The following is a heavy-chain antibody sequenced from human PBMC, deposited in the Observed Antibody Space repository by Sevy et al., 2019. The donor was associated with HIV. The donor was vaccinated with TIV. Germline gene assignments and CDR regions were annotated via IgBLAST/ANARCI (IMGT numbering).Heavy chain of an antibody. CDR2: ISSSSSTI. CDR1: GFTFSSYS. Sequence: GGYLRLSCAASGFTFSSYSMNWVRQAPGKGLEWVSYISSSSSTIYYADSVKGRFTISRDNAKNSLYLQMNSLRDEDTAVYYCAREISSSSWSRLFDLWGRGTLVTVSS. J-gene: IGHJ2*01. D-gene: IGHD6-13*01. CDR3: AREISSSSWSRLFDL. V-gene: IGHV3-48*02.